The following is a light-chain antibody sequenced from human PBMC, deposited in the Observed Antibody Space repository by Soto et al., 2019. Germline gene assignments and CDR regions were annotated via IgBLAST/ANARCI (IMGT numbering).Light chain of an antibody. Sequence: DIQMTQSPSTLSASVGDRVTITCRASQSISSWLAWYQQKPGTAPKLLIYKASSLESGVPSRFSGSGSGTVFTLTISSLQPDDFSTYYCQQSNSYPLTFGGGTKVEIK. J-gene: IGKJ4*01. CDR2: KAS. V-gene: IGKV1-5*03. CDR1: QSISSW. CDR3: QQSNSYPLT.